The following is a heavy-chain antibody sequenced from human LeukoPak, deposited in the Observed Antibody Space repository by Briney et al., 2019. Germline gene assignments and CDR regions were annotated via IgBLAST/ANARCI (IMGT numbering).Heavy chain of an antibody. CDR1: GFTFSSYE. CDR3: AKEGSQELAFDI. Sequence: GGSLRLSCAASGFTFSSYEMNWVRQAPGKGLEWVSGISGSGGNTDYADSVKGRFTISRDNSKNTLYLQMNSLRAEDTAVYYCAKEGSQELAFDIWGQGTMVTVSS. J-gene: IGHJ3*02. V-gene: IGHV3-23*01. CDR2: ISGSGGNT.